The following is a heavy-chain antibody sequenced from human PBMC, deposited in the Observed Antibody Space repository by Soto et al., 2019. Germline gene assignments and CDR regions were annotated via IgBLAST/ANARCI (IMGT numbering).Heavy chain of an antibody. CDR1: GFTFSSFA. CDR2: VDGSGYDT. V-gene: IGHV3-23*01. D-gene: IGHD5-12*01. J-gene: IGHJ4*02. CDR3: AKEIMAAAYATTSAFDL. Sequence: ERQLLESGGGLVQPGGSPRLSCVASGFTFSSFAMGWVRQSPGTGLEWVAGVDGSGYDTSFGASVKGRFTISRDNSENTLFLHMTNLRAEDTARYYCAKEIMAAAYATTSAFDLWGPGTVVTVS.